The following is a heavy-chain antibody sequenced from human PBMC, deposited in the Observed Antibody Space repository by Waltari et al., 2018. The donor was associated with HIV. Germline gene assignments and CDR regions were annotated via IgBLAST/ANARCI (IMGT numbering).Heavy chain of an antibody. Sequence: QVQLVQSGAEVKKPGASVKVSCKVSGYTLTELSMHWVRQAPGKGLEWMGGFDPEDGETIYAQKFQGRVTMTEDTSTDTAYMELSSLRSEDTAVYYCATVAGYCSSTSCFHYFDYWGQGTLVTVSS. CDR3: ATVAGYCSSTSCFHYFDY. V-gene: IGHV1-24*01. CDR2: FDPEDGET. CDR1: GYTLTELS. J-gene: IGHJ4*02. D-gene: IGHD2-2*01.